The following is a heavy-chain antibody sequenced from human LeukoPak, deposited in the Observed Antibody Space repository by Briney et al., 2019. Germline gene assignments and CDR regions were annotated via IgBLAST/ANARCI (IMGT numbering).Heavy chain of an antibody. D-gene: IGHD2/OR15-2a*01. CDR1: GFAFTSYA. CDR2: ISGSGGTT. CDR3: AKASFYASWASEY. J-gene: IGHJ4*02. Sequence: GGSLRLSCAASGFAFTSYAMSWVRQAPGKGLEWVSAISGSGGTTYYADSVRGRFIISRENSKNTLYLQMNSLRAEDTAIYYCAKASFYASWASEYWGQGTLVTVSS. V-gene: IGHV3-23*01.